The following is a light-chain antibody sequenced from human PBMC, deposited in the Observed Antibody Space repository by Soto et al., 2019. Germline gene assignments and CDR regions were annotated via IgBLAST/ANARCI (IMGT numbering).Light chain of an antibody. V-gene: IGKV3-15*01. Sequence: ERVMTQSPATLSVSPGERATLSCRASQSVRINLAWYQQKPGQAPRLLIYGASSRATGIPARFSGSGSGTDFTLTISSLQSEDFAVYYCQQYHNWPPDLTFGGGTKVEIK. CDR1: QSVRIN. J-gene: IGKJ4*01. CDR2: GAS. CDR3: QQYHNWPPDLT.